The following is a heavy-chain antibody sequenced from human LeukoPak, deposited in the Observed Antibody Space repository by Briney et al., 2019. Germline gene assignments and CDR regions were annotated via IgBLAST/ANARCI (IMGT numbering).Heavy chain of an antibody. V-gene: IGHV4-61*01. Sequence: SETLSLTCTVSGGSVRSDSYHWSWIRQPPGEGLEWIGYIYYSGSTNYNPSLKSRVTLSLDTSKNQFSLKLSSVTAADTAVYYCARVVVAAAPPYYFDYWGQGTLVTVSS. CDR2: IYYSGST. CDR1: GGSVRSDSYH. D-gene: IGHD2-15*01. J-gene: IGHJ4*02. CDR3: ARVVVAAAPPYYFDY.